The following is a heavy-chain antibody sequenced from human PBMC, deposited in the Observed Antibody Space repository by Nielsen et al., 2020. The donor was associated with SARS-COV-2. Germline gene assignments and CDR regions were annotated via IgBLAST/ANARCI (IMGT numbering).Heavy chain of an antibody. D-gene: IGHD2-2*01. CDR1: GYTFTSYA. Sequence: ASVKVSCKASGYTFTSYAMNWVRQAPGQGLEWMGWINTNTGNPTYAQGFTGRFVFSLDTSVSTAYLQISSLKAEDTAVYYCARGWIVVVPAASAQGDAFDIWGQGTMVTVSS. J-gene: IGHJ3*02. CDR2: INTNTGNP. V-gene: IGHV7-4-1*02. CDR3: ARGWIVVVPAASAQGDAFDI.